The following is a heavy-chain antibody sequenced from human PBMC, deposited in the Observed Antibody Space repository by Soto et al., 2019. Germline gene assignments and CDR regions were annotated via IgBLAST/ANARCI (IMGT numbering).Heavy chain of an antibody. CDR3: ARTPIRFLEPYYFDY. CDR1: GFTVSSNY. Sequence: GGSLRLSCAASGFTVSSNYMSWVRQAPGKGLEWVSVIYSGGSTYYADSVKGRFTISRDNSKNTLYLQMNSLRAEDTAVYYCARTPIRFLEPYYFDYWGQGTLVTVSS. CDR2: IYSGGST. V-gene: IGHV3-66*01. J-gene: IGHJ4*02. D-gene: IGHD3-3*01.